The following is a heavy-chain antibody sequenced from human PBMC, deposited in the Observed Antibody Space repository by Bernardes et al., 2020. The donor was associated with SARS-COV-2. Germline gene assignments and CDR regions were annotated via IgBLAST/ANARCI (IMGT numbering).Heavy chain of an antibody. CDR1: VFTFSSYS. Sequence: GSIRFPYAASVFTFSSYSISWVRPARGKGLEWVSAISGSGGSTYYADSVKGRFTISRDNSKNTLYLQMNSLRAEDTAVYYCAKDGRGVGHMDVWGKGTTVTVSS. J-gene: IGHJ6*03. D-gene: IGHD3-10*01. V-gene: IGHV3-23*01. CDR3: AKDGRGVGHMDV. CDR2: ISGSGGST.